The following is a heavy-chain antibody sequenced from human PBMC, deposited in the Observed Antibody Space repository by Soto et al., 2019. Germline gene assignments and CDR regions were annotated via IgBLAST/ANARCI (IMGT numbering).Heavy chain of an antibody. CDR3: ARDRLVTPRDYDSSGYYNDAFDI. D-gene: IGHD3-22*01. V-gene: IGHV3-53*05. CDR2: IYSGGST. Sequence: PGGSLRLSCAASGFTVSSNYMSWVRQAPGKGLEWVSVIYSGGSTYYADSVKGRFTISRDNSKNTLYLQMNSLRSEDTAVYYCARDRLVTPRDYDSSGYYNDAFDIWGQGTMVTVSS. CDR1: GFTVSSNY. J-gene: IGHJ3*02.